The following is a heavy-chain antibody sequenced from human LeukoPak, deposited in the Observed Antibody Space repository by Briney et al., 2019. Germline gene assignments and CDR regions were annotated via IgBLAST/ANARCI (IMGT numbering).Heavy chain of an antibody. CDR2: IYHSGST. Sequence: SETLSLTCTVSGYSISSGYYWGWIRQPPGKGLEWIGSIYHSGSTYYNPSLKSRVTISVDTSKNQFSLELSSVTAADTAVYYCARHVGLKLLWFGESQYYFDYWGQGTLVTVSS. D-gene: IGHD3-10*01. CDR3: ARHVGLKLLWFGESQYYFDY. CDR1: GYSISSGYY. V-gene: IGHV4-38-2*02. J-gene: IGHJ4*02.